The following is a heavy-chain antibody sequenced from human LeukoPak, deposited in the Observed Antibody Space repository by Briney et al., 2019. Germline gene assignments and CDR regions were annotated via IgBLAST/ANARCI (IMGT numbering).Heavy chain of an antibody. Sequence: ASVKVSCKASGYTFSGYYMHWVRQAPGQGLDWMGWXXXNNGGTNFADKLQGRIIMTGDTSLSTAYLELSNLRSDDTAVYYCARGPRESTPFQYGMDVWGQGTTVIVS. CDR3: ARGPRESTPFQYGMDV. J-gene: IGHJ6*02. CDR1: GYTFSGYY. V-gene: IGHV1-2*07. CDR2: XXXNNGGT. D-gene: IGHD2-15*01.